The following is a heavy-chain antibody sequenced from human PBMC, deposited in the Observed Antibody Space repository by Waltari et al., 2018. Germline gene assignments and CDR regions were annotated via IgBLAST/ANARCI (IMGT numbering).Heavy chain of an antibody. Sequence: EVQLVETGGGLIQPGGSLRLSCAASGFTVSSNYMSWFRQAPGKGLEWVSVIYSGGSTYYADSVKGRFTISRDNSKNTLYLQMNSLRAEDTAVYYCAREGDQKNDAFDIWGQGTMVTVSS. J-gene: IGHJ3*02. CDR3: AREGDQKNDAFDI. D-gene: IGHD3-16*01. CDR2: IYSGGST. CDR1: GFTVSSNY. V-gene: IGHV3-53*02.